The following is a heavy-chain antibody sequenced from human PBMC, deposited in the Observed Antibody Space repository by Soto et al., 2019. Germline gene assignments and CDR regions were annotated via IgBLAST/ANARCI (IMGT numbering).Heavy chain of an antibody. J-gene: IGHJ4*02. D-gene: IGHD6-13*01. V-gene: IGHV3-23*01. CDR2: VSGSGLYT. Sequence: EVQLLESGGGLVQPGGSLRLSCVASGFTFDTYAISWVRQAPGKGLEWVSTVSGSGLYTYYTDSVKGRFTISRDNPRNTLYLQMTSLRLEDTAVYFCAKYLIAATGTPSYYFDSWGQGTLVTVSS. CDR1: GFTFDTYA. CDR3: AKYLIAATGTPSYYFDS.